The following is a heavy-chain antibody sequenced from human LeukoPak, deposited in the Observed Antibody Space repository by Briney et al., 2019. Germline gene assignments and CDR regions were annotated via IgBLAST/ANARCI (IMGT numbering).Heavy chain of an antibody. CDR3: ARPYYYDSRINP. CDR1: GGSISSGDYY. Sequence: SQTLSLTCTVSGGSISSGDYYWSWIRQPPGKGLEWIAYMYYSGSTYYNPSLKSRVTMSADTSKNQLSLKLSSVTAADTAVYYCARPYYYDSRINPWGQGILVTVSS. D-gene: IGHD3-22*01. V-gene: IGHV4-30-4*01. J-gene: IGHJ5*02. CDR2: MYYSGST.